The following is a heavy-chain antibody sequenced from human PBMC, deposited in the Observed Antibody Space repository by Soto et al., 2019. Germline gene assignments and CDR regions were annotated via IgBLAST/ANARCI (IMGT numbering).Heavy chain of an antibody. CDR1: GFTFSSYA. V-gene: IGHV3-33*08. CDR2: IWYDGSNK. D-gene: IGHD4-17*01. J-gene: IGHJ3*02. CDR3: ARDSATVTPIGAFDI. Sequence: PGGSLRLSCAASGFTFSSYAMTWVRQAPGKGLEWVAVIWYDGSNKYYADSVKGRFTISRDNSKNTLYLQMNSLRAEDTAVYYCARDSATVTPIGAFDIWGQGTMVTVSS.